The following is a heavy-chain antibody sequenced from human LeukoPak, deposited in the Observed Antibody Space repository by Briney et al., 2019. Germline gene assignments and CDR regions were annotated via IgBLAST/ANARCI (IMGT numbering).Heavy chain of an antibody. CDR1: GFIFNNYA. CDR3: ARRFCNGARCWGGFDY. D-gene: IGHD3-3*01. J-gene: IGHJ4*01. Sequence: PGGSLRLSCTTSGFIFNNYAMTWVRQVPGNGLEWVASISGRGTTKYYGDSVKGRFTISRDNITKTMFLQMSSLRGEDSAIYFCARRFCNGARCWGGFDYWGPGTLVTVS. V-gene: IGHV3-23*01. CDR2: ISGRGTTK.